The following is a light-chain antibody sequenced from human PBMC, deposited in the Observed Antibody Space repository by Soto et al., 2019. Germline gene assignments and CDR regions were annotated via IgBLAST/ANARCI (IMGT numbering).Light chain of an antibody. Sequence: QSALTQPASVSGSPGQSITISCTGTRSDIGAYNFVSWYQQHPGEVPKLILYDVNVRPAGVSNRFSGSKSGNTASLTSSGLQAEDEGDYYCNSWTTSPTMIFGGGTKVTVL. CDR1: RSDIGAYNF. CDR3: NSWTTSPTMI. CDR2: DVN. V-gene: IGLV2-14*03. J-gene: IGLJ2*01.